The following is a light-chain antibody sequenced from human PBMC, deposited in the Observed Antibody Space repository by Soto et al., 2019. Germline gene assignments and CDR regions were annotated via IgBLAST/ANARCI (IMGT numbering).Light chain of an antibody. CDR2: GAS. CDR1: ETVRSI. J-gene: IGKJ2*01. CDR3: QQYYNWPPYT. Sequence: IVMTQSPATLSVSPGERATLSCRASETVRSIVAWFQQKPGQAPRLLIFGASTRATGIPTRFTGSGSGTEFTLTIDSLQSEDFAVYYCQQYYNWPPYTFGQGTKLEIK. V-gene: IGKV3-15*01.